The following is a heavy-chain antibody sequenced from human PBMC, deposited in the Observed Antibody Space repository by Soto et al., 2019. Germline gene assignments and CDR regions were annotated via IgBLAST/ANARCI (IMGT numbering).Heavy chain of an antibody. Sequence: QVQLVESGGGVVQPGRSLRLSCAASGFTFSSYGMHWVRQAPGKRLEWVAVIWYDGSNKYYADSVKGRFTISRDNSKNTLYLQMNSLGAEDTAVYYCARDEGYSSSWYINYYYMDVWGKGTTVTVSS. J-gene: IGHJ6*03. CDR3: ARDEGYSSSWYINYYYMDV. V-gene: IGHV3-33*01. D-gene: IGHD6-13*01. CDR2: IWYDGSNK. CDR1: GFTFSSYG.